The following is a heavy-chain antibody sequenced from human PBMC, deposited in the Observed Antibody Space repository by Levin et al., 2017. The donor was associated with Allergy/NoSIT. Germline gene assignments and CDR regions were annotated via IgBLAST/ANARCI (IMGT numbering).Heavy chain of an antibody. J-gene: IGHJ4*02. CDR3: AKVEEGATINY. CDR1: GFTFSSYA. CDR2: ISGSGGST. D-gene: IGHD1-26*01. Sequence: RASVKVSCAASGFTFSSYAMSWVRQAPGKGLEWVSAISGSGGSTYYADSVKGRFTISRDNSKNTLYLQMNSLRAEDTAVYYCAKVEEGATINYWGQGTLVTVSS. V-gene: IGHV3-23*01.